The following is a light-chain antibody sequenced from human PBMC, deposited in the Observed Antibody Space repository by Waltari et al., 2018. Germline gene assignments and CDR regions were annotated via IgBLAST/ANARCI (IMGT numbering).Light chain of an antibody. J-gene: IGKJ2*01. CDR2: GAS. Sequence: EIVLTQSPGTLSLSPGERATLSCRARQSVSRSYLAWYQQKPGKAPRPLIYGASSRATGIPDRFSGSGSGTDFTLTISRLEPEDFAVYYCQQYGSSPPMYTFGQGTKLEI. CDR1: QSVSRSY. CDR3: QQYGSSPPMYT. V-gene: IGKV3-20*01.